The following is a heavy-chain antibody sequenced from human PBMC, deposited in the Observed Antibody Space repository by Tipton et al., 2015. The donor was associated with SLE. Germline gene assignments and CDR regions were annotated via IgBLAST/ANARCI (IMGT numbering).Heavy chain of an antibody. J-gene: IGHJ4*02. D-gene: IGHD5-18*01. V-gene: IGHV4-59*01. CDR3: ARDRSGSLDTFDI. CDR2: VNYIGST. Sequence: TLSLTCTVSGGSISTSYWSWVRQPPHKGLEWIGHVNYIGSTIYNPSLKSRVTISIDRSKNQFSLRLTFLTAADTAVYYCARDRSGSLDTFDIWGQGTLVTVSS. CDR1: GGSISTSY.